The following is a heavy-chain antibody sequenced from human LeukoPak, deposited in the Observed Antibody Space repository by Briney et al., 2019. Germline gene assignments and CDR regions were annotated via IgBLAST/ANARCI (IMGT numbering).Heavy chain of an antibody. D-gene: IGHD1-1*01. CDR1: GYTFTSYD. CDR3: ARYKRAIGLRRYYYYGMDV. Sequence: GALVKVSCKASGYTFTSYDINWVRQATGQGLEWMGWMNPNSGNTGYAQKFQGRVTMTRNTSISTAYMELSSLRSEDTAVYYCARYKRAIGLRRYYYYGMDVWGQGTTVTVSS. V-gene: IGHV1-8*01. J-gene: IGHJ6*02. CDR2: MNPNSGNT.